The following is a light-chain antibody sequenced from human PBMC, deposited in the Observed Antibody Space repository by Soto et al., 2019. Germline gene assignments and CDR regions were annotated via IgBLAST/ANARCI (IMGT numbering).Light chain of an antibody. CDR2: RNS. Sequence: QSVLTQPPSASGTPGQRVTISCSGSSSNIGSHYVYWYQQLPGTVPQLLIYRNSERPSGVPDRFSGSKSGTSASLGISGLRSEDEADYYCAAWDDSLSGVVFGGGTKLTVL. CDR3: AAWDDSLSGVV. CDR1: SSNIGSHY. V-gene: IGLV1-47*01. J-gene: IGLJ2*01.